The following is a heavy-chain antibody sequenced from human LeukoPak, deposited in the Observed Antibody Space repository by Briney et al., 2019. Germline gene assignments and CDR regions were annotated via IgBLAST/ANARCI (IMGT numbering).Heavy chain of an antibody. J-gene: IGHJ5*02. Sequence: GGSLRLSCAASGFTFSSYGMHWVRQAPGKGLEWVAVISYDGSNKYYADSVKGRFTISRDNSKNTLYLQMDTLRAEDTAVYYCAKDVSWNWFDPWGQGTLVTVSS. CDR1: GFTFSSYG. CDR3: AKDVSWNWFDP. V-gene: IGHV3-30*18. CDR2: ISYDGSNK.